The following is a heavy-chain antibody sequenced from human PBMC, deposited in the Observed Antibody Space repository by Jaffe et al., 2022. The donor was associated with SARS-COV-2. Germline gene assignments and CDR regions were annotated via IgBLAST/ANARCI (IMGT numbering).Heavy chain of an antibody. J-gene: IGHJ4*02. CDR1: SDSFSSGSYY. CDR3: ARDTTGWYSRWGYFDY. Sequence: QVLLQESGPGLVKSSQTLSLTCTVSSDSFSSGSYYWTWIRQPAGKGLEWIGRIYPSGTTNYNPSLKSRVTISIDTSKSQFSLKLNSVTAADTAVYYCARDTTGWYSRWGYFDYWGQGALVTVSS. CDR2: IYPSGTT. V-gene: IGHV4-61*02. D-gene: IGHD6-19*01.